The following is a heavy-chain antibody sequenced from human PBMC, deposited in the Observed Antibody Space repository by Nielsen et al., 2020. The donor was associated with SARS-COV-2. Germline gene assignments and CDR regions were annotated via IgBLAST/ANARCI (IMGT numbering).Heavy chain of an antibody. CDR1: GYTFTSYD. Sequence: ASVKVSCKASGYTFTSYDINWVRQATGQELEWMGWMNPNSGNTGYAQKFQGRVTMTRNTSISTAYMELSSLRSEDTAVYYCARARTMTAPHAVYWGQGTLVTVSS. V-gene: IGHV1-8*01. D-gene: IGHD3-22*01. J-gene: IGHJ4*02. CDR2: MNPNSGNT. CDR3: ARARTMTAPHAVY.